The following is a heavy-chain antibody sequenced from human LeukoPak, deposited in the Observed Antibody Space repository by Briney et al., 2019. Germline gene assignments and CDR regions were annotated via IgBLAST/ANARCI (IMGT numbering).Heavy chain of an antibody. CDR3: ARDLGSSGSDAFDI. CDR1: GFTVSSNY. Sequence: GGSLRLSCAASGFTVSSNYMSWVRQAPGKGLEWVSVIYSGGSTYYADSVKGRFTISRDNSKNTLYLQMNSLRAEDTAVYYCARDLGSSGSDAFDIWGQGRMVTVSS. D-gene: IGHD3-22*01. V-gene: IGHV3-53*01. CDR2: IYSGGST. J-gene: IGHJ3*02.